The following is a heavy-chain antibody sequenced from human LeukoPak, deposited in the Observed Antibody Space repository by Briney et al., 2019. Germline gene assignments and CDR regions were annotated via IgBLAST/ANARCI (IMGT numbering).Heavy chain of an antibody. CDR2: ITSSSSYI. CDR3: ARDPYSGNYGDYYYYYMDV. CDR1: GFTFTNYN. V-gene: IGHV3-21*01. Sequence: GGSLRLSCAASGFTFTNYNMNWVRQAPGKGLEWVSSITSSSSYIYYADSVKGRFTISRGNAKNSLYLQMNSLRAEDTAIYYCARDPYSGNYGDYYYYYMDVWGKGTTVTISS. D-gene: IGHD1-26*01. J-gene: IGHJ6*03.